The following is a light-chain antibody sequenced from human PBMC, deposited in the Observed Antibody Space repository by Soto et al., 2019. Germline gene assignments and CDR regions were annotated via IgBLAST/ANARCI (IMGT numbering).Light chain of an antibody. J-gene: IGKJ1*01. V-gene: IGKV3-20*01. CDR1: QSVISSY. CDR2: GAS. CDR3: QQYYTWPRGT. Sequence: EIVLTQSPGTLSLSPGKRATLSCSASQSVISSYLAWYQQKPGQAPRLLIYGASSRATGIPDRFSGSGSGTEFTLTISSLQSEDFGVYYCQQYYTWPRGTFGQGTKVDIK.